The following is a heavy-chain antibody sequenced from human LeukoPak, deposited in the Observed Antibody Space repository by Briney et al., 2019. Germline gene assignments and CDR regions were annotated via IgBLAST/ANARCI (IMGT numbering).Heavy chain of an antibody. J-gene: IGHJ5*02. V-gene: IGHV4-39*07. CDR3: ATAPAVAGSGWFDP. CDR1: GGSISTTTYY. CDR2: IYYSGST. D-gene: IGHD6-19*01. Sequence: SETLSLTCTVSGGSISTTTYYWGWIRQPPGKGLEWIGTIYYSGSTFYNPSLKSRVTISVDTSKNQFSLKLSSATAADTAVYYCATAPAVAGSGWFDPWGQGTLVTVSS.